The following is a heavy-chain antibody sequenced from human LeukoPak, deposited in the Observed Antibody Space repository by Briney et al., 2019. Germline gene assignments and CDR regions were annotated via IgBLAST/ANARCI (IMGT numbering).Heavy chain of an antibody. CDR3: ERDSATYYYGSGSLAS. V-gene: IGHV3-7*01. D-gene: IGHD3-10*01. CDR2: IKQDGSEK. CDR1: GFTFSSYW. J-gene: IGHJ4*02. Sequence: GGSLRLSCAASGFTFSSYWMTWARQAPGKGLEWVANIKQDGSEKYYVDSVKGRFTISRDNAKNSLYLQMNSLRAEDTAVYYCERDSATYYYGSGSLASWGQGTPVTVSS.